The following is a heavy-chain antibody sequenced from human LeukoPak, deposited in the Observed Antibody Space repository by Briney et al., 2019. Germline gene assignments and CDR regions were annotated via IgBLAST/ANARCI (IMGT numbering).Heavy chain of an antibody. CDR1: GYTFTSYG. V-gene: IGHV1-18*01. Sequence: ASVKVSCKAAGYTFTSYGISWVRQAPGQGLEWMGWISAYNGNTNYAQNLQGRVTMTTDTSTSTAYMELRSLRSDDTAVYYCARDRGYCTSTSCYGGYYYYYMDVWGKGTTATVSS. CDR3: ARDRGYCTSTSCYGGYYYYYMDV. D-gene: IGHD2-2*01. J-gene: IGHJ6*03. CDR2: ISAYNGNT.